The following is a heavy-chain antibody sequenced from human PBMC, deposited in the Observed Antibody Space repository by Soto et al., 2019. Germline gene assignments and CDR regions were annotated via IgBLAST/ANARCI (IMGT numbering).Heavy chain of an antibody. CDR1: GFTFSSYG. Sequence: QVQLVESGGGVVQPGRSLRLSCAASGFTFSSYGMHWVRQAPGKGLEWVAVISYDGSNKYYADSVKGRFTISRDNSKNTLYLQMNSLRAEDTAVYYYAKDAARDSSGRVGWYFDLWGRGTLVTVSS. CDR2: ISYDGSNK. V-gene: IGHV3-30*18. D-gene: IGHD3-22*01. J-gene: IGHJ2*01. CDR3: AKDAARDSSGRVGWYFDL.